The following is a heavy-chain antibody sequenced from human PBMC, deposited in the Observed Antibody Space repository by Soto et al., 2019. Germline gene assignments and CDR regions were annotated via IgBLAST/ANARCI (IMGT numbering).Heavy chain of an antibody. CDR2: IYYSGST. V-gene: IGHV4-31*03. Sequence: SETLSLTCTVSGGSISSGGYYWSWIRQHPGKGLEWIGYIYYSGSTYYNPSLKSRVTISVDTSKNQFSLKLSSVTAADTAVYYCARQGYVFDYYYMDVWGKGTTVTVSS. J-gene: IGHJ6*03. D-gene: IGHD3-16*01. CDR1: GGSISSGGYY. CDR3: ARQGYVFDYYYMDV.